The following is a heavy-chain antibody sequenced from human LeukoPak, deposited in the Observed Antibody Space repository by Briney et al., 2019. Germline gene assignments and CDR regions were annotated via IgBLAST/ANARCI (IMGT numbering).Heavy chain of an antibody. J-gene: IGHJ4*02. V-gene: IGHV3-23*01. CDR2: ISGSGGST. CDR3: AKVRWAIVGATFDY. CDR1: GFTFSSYA. Sequence: GGSLRLSCAASGFTFSSYAMNWVRQAPGKGLEWVSAISGSGGSTYYADSVKGRFTISRDNSKNTLYLQMSSLRAEDTAVYYCAKVRWAIVGATFDYWGQGTLVTVSS. D-gene: IGHD1-26*01.